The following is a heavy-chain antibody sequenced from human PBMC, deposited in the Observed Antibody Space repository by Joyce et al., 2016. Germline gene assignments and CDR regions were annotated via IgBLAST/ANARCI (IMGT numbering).Heavy chain of an antibody. J-gene: IGHJ4*02. CDR2: ISHDGRSK. CDR1: GFTFSSYG. D-gene: IGHD6-6*01. V-gene: IGHV3-30*03. CDR3: ARADVRLKPIRPPDY. Sequence: QVQLVESGGGVVQPGRSLRLSCAVSGFTFSSYGMHGVRQAPGRGLEGVAIISHDGRSKHYGGSVKGRFTISRDNSNSTLSLEMNSLRGEDTAVYYCARADVRLKPIRPPDYWGQGVLVIVSS.